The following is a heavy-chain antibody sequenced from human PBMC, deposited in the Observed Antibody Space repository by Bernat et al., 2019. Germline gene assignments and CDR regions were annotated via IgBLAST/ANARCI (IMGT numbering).Heavy chain of an antibody. CDR1: GFTFSSYD. D-gene: IGHD3-10*01. J-gene: IGHJ5*02. Sequence: VQLVESGGGLVKPGGSLRLSCAASGFTFSSYDMHWVRQATGKGLEWVSAIGTAGDTYYPGSVKGRFTISRENAKNSLYLQMNSLRAGDTAVYYCARDRDGWSSFDPWGQGTLVTVSS. CDR3: ARDRDGWSSFDP. V-gene: IGHV3-13*04. CDR2: IGTAGDT.